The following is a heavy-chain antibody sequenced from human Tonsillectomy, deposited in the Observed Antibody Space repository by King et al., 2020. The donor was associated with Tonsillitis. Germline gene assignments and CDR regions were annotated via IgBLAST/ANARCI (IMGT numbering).Heavy chain of an antibody. Sequence: LQLQESGPGLVKPSETLSLTCTVSGGSISRSSYYWGWIRQPPGKGLEWIGSIYYSGSTYYNPYLKSRVTISVDTSKNQFSLKLRSVTAADTAVYYCARGGSGSDAFDIWGQGTMVTASS. CDR1: GGSISRSSYY. CDR3: ARGGSGSDAFDI. D-gene: IGHD3-10*01. V-gene: IGHV4-39*07. CDR2: IYYSGST. J-gene: IGHJ3*02.